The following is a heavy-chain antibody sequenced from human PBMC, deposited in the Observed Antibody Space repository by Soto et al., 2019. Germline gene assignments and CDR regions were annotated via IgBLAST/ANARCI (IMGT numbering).Heavy chain of an antibody. CDR3: AKDKDTTFSPHDY. CDR2: ISGSGGST. Sequence: EVQLLESGGDLVQPGGSLRLSCAASGFTFTTYAMTWVSQAPGKGLEWVSAISGSGGSTYYAYSVKGRFTISRDNSKNTLYLQMNSLRAEDTAVYYCAKDKDTTFSPHDYWGQGTLVTVSS. CDR1: GFTFTTYA. D-gene: IGHD2-15*01. V-gene: IGHV3-23*01. J-gene: IGHJ4*02.